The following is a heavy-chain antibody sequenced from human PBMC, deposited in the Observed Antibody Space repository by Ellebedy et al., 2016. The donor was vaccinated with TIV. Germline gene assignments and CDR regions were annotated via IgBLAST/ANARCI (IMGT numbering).Heavy chain of an antibody. Sequence: GESLKISCAASGFTFSNYWIHWVRQAPGKGLVWLSRINRDGSSANYADSVKGRLSISRDNSKNTLYVQMNSLRAEDTAVYYCARGTDTAMVSDFDYWGQGTLVTVSS. J-gene: IGHJ4*02. V-gene: IGHV3-74*01. CDR3: ARGTDTAMVSDFDY. CDR1: GFTFSNYW. CDR2: INRDGSSA. D-gene: IGHD5-18*01.